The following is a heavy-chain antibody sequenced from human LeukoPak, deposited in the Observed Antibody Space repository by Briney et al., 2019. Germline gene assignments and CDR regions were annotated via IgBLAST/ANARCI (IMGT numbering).Heavy chain of an antibody. Sequence: ASVKVSCKASGYTFTSYYMHWVRQAPGQGLEWMGIINPSGGSTSYAQKFQGRVTMTRDTSTSTVYTELSSLRSEDTAVYYCARESQLRRFDPWGQGTLVTVSS. CDR2: INPSGGST. D-gene: IGHD2-2*01. CDR3: ARESQLRRFDP. CDR1: GYTFTSYY. V-gene: IGHV1-46*01. J-gene: IGHJ5*02.